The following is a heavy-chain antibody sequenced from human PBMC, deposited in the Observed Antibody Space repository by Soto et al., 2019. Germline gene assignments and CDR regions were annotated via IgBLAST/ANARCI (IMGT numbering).Heavy chain of an antibody. CDR3: AHSRWGGDCLRSYSSHYYYGMDV. Sequence: QITLKESGPTLVKPTQTLTLTCTFSGFSLSTGGVGVGWIRQPPGKALEWLALIYWDDDKRYSPSLKSRLTAATASSKNQVVLTMTNLDPVDAATYYCAHSRWGGDCLRSYSSHYYYGMDVWGQGTTVPVSS. D-gene: IGHD2-21*02. CDR1: GFSLSTGGVG. V-gene: IGHV2-5*02. CDR2: IYWDDDK. J-gene: IGHJ6*02.